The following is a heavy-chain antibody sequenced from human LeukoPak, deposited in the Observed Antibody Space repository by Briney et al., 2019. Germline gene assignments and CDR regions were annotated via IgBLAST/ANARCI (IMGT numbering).Heavy chain of an antibody. D-gene: IGHD3-22*01. V-gene: IGHV3-11*05. CDR3: ARDVEHYYDSSGYLY. Sequence: PGGSLRLSCAASGVTFSDYYMSWIRQAPGKGLEWVSYISSSSSYTNYADSVKGRFTISRDNAKNSLYLQMNSLRAEDTAVYYCARDVEHYYDSSGYLYWGQGTLVTVSS. CDR1: GVTFSDYY. CDR2: ISSSSSYT. J-gene: IGHJ4*02.